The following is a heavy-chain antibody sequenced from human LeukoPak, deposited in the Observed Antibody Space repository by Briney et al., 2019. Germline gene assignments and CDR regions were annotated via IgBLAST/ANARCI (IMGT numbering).Heavy chain of an antibody. CDR1: GGSISSYY. CDR3: AGLPMTTVRVSLEYQYYGMEV. J-gene: IGHJ6*02. CDR2: IYYSCST. Sequence: SETLSLTCTVSGGSISSYYWSWIRQPPGKGLEWIGYIYYSCSTNYNPSLKSRVTISVDTSKNQYSLKLSSVTAADTAAYYCAGLPMTTVRVSLEYQYYGMEVWGQGTTVTASS. D-gene: IGHD4-4*01. V-gene: IGHV4-59*08.